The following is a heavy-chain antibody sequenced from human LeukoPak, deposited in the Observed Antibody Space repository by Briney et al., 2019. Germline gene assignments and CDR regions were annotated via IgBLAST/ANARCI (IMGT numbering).Heavy chain of an antibody. CDR2: ISSSSSYI. V-gene: IGHV3-21*01. Sequence: GGSLRLSCAASGFTFDDYAMHWVRQAPRKGLEWVSSISSSSSYIYYADSVKGRFTISRDNAKNSLYLQMNSLRAEDTAVYYCARGNAVLATMMGRLIDYWGQGTLVTVSS. D-gene: IGHD5-12*01. CDR1: GFTFDDYA. CDR3: ARGNAVLATMMGRLIDY. J-gene: IGHJ4*02.